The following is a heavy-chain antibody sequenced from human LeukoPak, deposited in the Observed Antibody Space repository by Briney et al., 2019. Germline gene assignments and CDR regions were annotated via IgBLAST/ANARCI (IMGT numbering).Heavy chain of an antibody. CDR3: ARDRPNDYTHPGRGGYYMDV. V-gene: IGHV1-69*06. J-gene: IGHJ6*03. Sequence: GASVKVSCKASGGTFSSYAISWVRQAPGQGLEWMGGIIPIFGTANYAQKFQGRVTITADKSTSTAYMELSSLRSEDTAVYYCARDRPNDYTHPGRGGYYMDVWGKGTTVTVSS. D-gene: IGHD4-11*01. CDR2: IIPIFGTA. CDR1: GGTFSSYA.